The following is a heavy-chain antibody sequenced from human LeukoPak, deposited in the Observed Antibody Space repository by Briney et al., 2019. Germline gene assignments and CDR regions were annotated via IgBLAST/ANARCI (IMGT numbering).Heavy chain of an antibody. CDR3: VRGGLNWGRNMWFDP. J-gene: IGHJ5*02. CDR2: ISNDGSKK. CDR1: GFTFHNYA. D-gene: IGHD7-27*01. V-gene: IGHV3-30*04. Sequence: GGPLGLSCAASGFTFHNYAMYWVRQTPDNGLEWVTVISNDGSKKYYIDSVKGRFTISRDNSENTLYLQMYSLRVDDTAVYYCVRGGLNWGRNMWFDPWGQGTLVTVSS.